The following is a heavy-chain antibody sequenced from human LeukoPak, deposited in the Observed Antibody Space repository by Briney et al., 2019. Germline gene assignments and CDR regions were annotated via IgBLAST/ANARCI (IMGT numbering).Heavy chain of an antibody. J-gene: IGHJ4*02. CDR3: ARLPFWGFYYFDF. D-gene: IGHD7-27*01. CDR1: GGSISSSSYY. Sequence: SETLSLTCTVSGGSISSSSYYWAWIRQPPGKGLEWIGSIYYSGCTYYNPSLKSRVTISVDTSKNQFSLKLSSVTAADTAVYSCARLPFWGFYYFDFWGQGTLVTVSS. V-gene: IGHV4-39*01. CDR2: IYYSGCT.